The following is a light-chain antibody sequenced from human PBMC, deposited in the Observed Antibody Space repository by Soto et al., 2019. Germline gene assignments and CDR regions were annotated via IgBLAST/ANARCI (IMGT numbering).Light chain of an antibody. CDR1: QSISSY. CDR3: QERKT. V-gene: IGKV1-39*01. J-gene: IGKJ1*01. Sequence: DIQMTQSPSSLSASVGDRVTITCRASQSISSYLNWYQQTPGKAPNLLIYATSSLQSGVPSRFSGSGSGTDFTLTISNLQSEDSAIYYCQERKTFGQGTKVEIK. CDR2: ATS.